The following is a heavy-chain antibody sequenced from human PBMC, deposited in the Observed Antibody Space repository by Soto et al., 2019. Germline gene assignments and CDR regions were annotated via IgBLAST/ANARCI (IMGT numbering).Heavy chain of an antibody. CDR3: ARIYSSSWYARRDYFDY. CDR1: GGSISSSNW. CDR2: IYHSGST. Sequence: SETLSLTCAVSGGSISSSNWWSWVRQPPGKGLEWIGEIYHSGSTNYNPSLKSRVTISVDKSKNQFSLKLSSVTAADTAVYYCARIYSSSWYARRDYFDYWGQGTLVTVSS. V-gene: IGHV4-4*02. J-gene: IGHJ4*02. D-gene: IGHD6-13*01.